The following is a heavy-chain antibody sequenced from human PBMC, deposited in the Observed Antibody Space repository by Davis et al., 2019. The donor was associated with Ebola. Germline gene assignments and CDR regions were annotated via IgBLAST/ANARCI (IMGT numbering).Heavy chain of an antibody. CDR1: GFTFSSYA. CDR3: AAGWIAVAGPGVADY. J-gene: IGHJ4*02. Sequence: PGGSLRLSCAASGFTFSSYAMSWVRQAPGKGLEWVSSITGSGGSTYYADSVKGRFTVSRDNAKNSLYLQMNSLRAEDTAVYYCAAGWIAVAGPGVADYWGQGTLVTVSS. CDR2: ITGSGGST. D-gene: IGHD6-19*01. V-gene: IGHV3-23*01.